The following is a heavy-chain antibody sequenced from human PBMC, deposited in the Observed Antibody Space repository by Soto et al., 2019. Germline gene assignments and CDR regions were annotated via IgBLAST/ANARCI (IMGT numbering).Heavy chain of an antibody. CDR3: ARDRPTTFSADL. CDR2: INDISNAI. J-gene: IGHJ3*01. CDR1: GFTFTDHS. V-gene: IGHV3-48*04. Sequence: EVQLVESGGGLVQPGGSLRLSCTASGFTFTDHSMNWVRHAPGKGLEWVSYINDISNAIHYADSVKGRFAMSRDNAKKSVLLQMNSLRVEDTGVFYCARDRPTTFSADLWGQGTVVTVSS. D-gene: IGHD5-12*01.